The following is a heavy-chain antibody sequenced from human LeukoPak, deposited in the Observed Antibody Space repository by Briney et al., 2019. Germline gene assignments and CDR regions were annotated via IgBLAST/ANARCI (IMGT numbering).Heavy chain of an antibody. CDR2: IDYSGNT. J-gene: IGHJ4*02. V-gene: IGHV4-59*01. CDR1: GGSISSFY. D-gene: IGHD2-2*01. CDR3: ARIVVPAATTRGYYFDY. Sequence: RSSETLSLTCTVSGGSISSFYWTWVRQPPGKGLDWIGYIDYSGNTNYNPSLKSRVTILVDTSKNQFSLKLSSVTAADTAVYYCARIVVPAATTRGYYFDYWGRGTLVTVSS.